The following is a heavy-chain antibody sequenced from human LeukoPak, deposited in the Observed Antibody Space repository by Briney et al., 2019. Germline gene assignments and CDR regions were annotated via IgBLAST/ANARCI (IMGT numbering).Heavy chain of an antibody. Sequence: GGSLRLSCAASGFTFNNYWMSWVRQAPGKGLEWVANIRPDGSEKYYMDSVKGRFTISRDNAENSMYLQMDSLRDEDTAVYYCSRDGGFWSAYPLDYWGQGTLVTVSA. D-gene: IGHD3-3*01. CDR2: IRPDGSEK. V-gene: IGHV3-7*01. CDR3: SRDGGFWSAYPLDY. J-gene: IGHJ4*02. CDR1: GFTFNNYW.